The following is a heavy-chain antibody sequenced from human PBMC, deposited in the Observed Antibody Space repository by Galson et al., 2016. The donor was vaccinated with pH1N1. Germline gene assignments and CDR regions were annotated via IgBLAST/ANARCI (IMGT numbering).Heavy chain of an antibody. CDR3: ARERPYSSGWGYYYGTDV. CDR2: TSYDGSNK. V-gene: IGHV3-30-3*01. CDR1: GFTFSTYA. J-gene: IGHJ6*02. Sequence: SLRLSCAASGFTFSTYATHWVRQAPGKGLEWVALTSYDGSNKYYADSVKGRFTISRDNSKNTLYLEMNSLRAEDTAVYYCARERPYSSGWGYYYGTDVWGQGTTVTVSS. D-gene: IGHD6-19*01.